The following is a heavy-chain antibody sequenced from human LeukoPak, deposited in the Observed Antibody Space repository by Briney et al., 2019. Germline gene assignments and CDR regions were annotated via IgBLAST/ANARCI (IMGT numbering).Heavy chain of an antibody. D-gene: IGHD3-22*01. V-gene: IGHV3-23*01. J-gene: IGHJ4*02. CDR1: GFTFSSYA. CDR2: ISGSGGGT. CDR3: ATDYYDSSGYYGLDY. Sequence: GGSLRLSCAASGFTFSSYAMTWVRQAPGKGLEWVSAISGSGGGTFYADSVKGRFTISRDNSKRTLYLQMNSLRVEDTAVYYCATDYYDSSGYYGLDYWGQGTLVTVSS.